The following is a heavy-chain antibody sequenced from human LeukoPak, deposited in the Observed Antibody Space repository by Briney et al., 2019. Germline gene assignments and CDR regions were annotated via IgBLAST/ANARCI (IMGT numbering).Heavy chain of an antibody. CDR1: GGSISSGGYY. CDR3: ARSGSYGGTWY. D-gene: IGHD4-23*01. J-gene: IGHJ4*02. Sequence: SETLSLTCTVSGGSISSGGYYWSWIRQPPGKGLEWIGYIYHSGSTYYNPSLKSRVTISVDRSKNQFSLKLSSVTAADTAVYYCARSGSYGGTWYWGQGTLVTVSS. CDR2: IYHSGST. V-gene: IGHV4-30-2*01.